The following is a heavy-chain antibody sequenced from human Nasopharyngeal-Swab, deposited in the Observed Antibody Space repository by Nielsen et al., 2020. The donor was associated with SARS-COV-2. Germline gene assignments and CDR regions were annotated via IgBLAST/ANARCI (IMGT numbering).Heavy chain of an antibody. CDR2: INGDGSST. CDR1: GFTFSSYW. Sequence: GESLKISCAASGFTFSSYWRHWVRQAPGKGLVWVSRINGDGSSTTYADSVRGRFTISSDNAKNMLYLQLNSLRAEDTAVYYCARGGLYSNYLFDYWGQGTLVTVSS. J-gene: IGHJ4*02. CDR3: ARGGLYSNYLFDY. V-gene: IGHV3-74*01. D-gene: IGHD4-11*01.